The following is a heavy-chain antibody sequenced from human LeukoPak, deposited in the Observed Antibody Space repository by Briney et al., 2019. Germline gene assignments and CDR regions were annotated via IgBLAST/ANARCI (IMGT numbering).Heavy chain of an antibody. CDR1: GFTFSSYS. CDR2: ISSSSSTI. J-gene: IGHJ5*02. Sequence: GGSLRLSCAASGFTFSSYSMNWVRQAPGKGLEWVSYISSSSSTIYYADSVKGRFTISRDNAKNSLYLQMNSLRAEDTAVYYCAREISGDHHWFDPWGQGTLVTVSS. V-gene: IGHV3-48*04. CDR3: AREISGDHHWFDP. D-gene: IGHD7-27*01.